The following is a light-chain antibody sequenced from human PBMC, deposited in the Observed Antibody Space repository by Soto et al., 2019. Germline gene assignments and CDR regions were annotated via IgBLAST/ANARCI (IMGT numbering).Light chain of an antibody. J-gene: IGKJ1*01. V-gene: IGKV3-15*01. CDR2: GAS. Sequence: EIVLTQSPATLSVSLGERATLSCRASQSVSSNLAWYQQKPGQAPRLLIYGASTRATGIPARFSGSGSGTEFTLTIRSLQSEDFAVYYCKQYNNWPWTFGQGTKVDIK. CDR3: KQYNNWPWT. CDR1: QSVSSN.